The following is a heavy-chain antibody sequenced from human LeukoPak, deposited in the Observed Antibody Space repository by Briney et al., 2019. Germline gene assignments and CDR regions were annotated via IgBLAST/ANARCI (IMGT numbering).Heavy chain of an antibody. V-gene: IGHV4-31*03. CDR1: GCSIISGDYY. D-gene: IGHD3-16*01. CDR2: THYSGST. CDR3: ARGVGLYNWFDP. J-gene: IGHJ5*02. Sequence: SETLSLTCTVSGCSIISGDYYWSWIRQHPGKGLEWIGYTHYSGSTYHNPSLKSRVTISVDTSKNQFSLKLSSVTAADTAVYYCARGVGLYNWFDPWGQGTLVTVSS.